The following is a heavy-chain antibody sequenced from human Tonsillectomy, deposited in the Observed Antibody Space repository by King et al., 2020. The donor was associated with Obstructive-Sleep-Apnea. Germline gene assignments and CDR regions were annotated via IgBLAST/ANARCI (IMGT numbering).Heavy chain of an antibody. Sequence: QLVQSGAQVKKPGAPVKVSCKASGYTFTSYYMHWVRQAPGQGLEWMGIINPSGGGTSYAQKFQGRVTMTRDTSTSTVYMELSSLRSEATAGYYCASWANDAPSMDVWAQGTTVTVSS. CDR1: GYTFTSYY. J-gene: IGHJ6*01. CDR2: INPSGGGT. CDR3: ASWANDAPSMDV. V-gene: IGHV1-46*01. D-gene: IGHD2-2*01.